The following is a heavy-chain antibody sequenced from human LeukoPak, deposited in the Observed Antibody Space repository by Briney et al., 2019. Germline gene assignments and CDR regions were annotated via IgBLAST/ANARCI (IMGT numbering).Heavy chain of an antibody. D-gene: IGHD6-13*01. J-gene: IGHJ6*02. V-gene: IGHV4-34*01. CDR1: GGSFSDYY. Sequence: SETLSLTCAVYGGSFSDYYWSWIRQPPGKGLEWIGQINHGGSTNYNPSLKSRVTLSVDTSKNQFSLNLTSVTAADTAVYYCARDGYSTPDVWGQGTTVTVSS. CDR2: INHGGST. CDR3: ARDGYSTPDV.